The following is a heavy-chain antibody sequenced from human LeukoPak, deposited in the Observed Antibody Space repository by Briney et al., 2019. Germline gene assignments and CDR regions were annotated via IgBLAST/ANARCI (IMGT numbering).Heavy chain of an antibody. V-gene: IGHV1-18*01. CDR1: GYTFTSYG. CDR3: ARDLGIAVAGTADY. CDR2: ISAYNGNT. Sequence: APVKVSCKASGYTFTSYGISWVRQAPGQGLEWMGWISAYNGNTNYAQKLQGRVTMTTDTSTSTAYMELRSLRSDDTAVYYCARDLGIAVAGTADYWGQGTLVTVSS. D-gene: IGHD6-19*01. J-gene: IGHJ4*02.